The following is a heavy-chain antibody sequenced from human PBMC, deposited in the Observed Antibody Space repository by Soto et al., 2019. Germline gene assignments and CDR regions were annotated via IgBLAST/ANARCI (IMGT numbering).Heavy chain of an antibody. CDR2: ISYDGSNK. CDR1: GFTFSSYA. Sequence: GGSLSLSCAASGFTFSSYAMHWVRQAPGKGLEWVAVISYDGSNKYYADSVKGRFTISRDNSKNTLYLQMNSLRAEDTAVYYCARDANCSGGSCYSVYYGMDVWGQGTTVTVSS. J-gene: IGHJ6*02. D-gene: IGHD2-15*01. V-gene: IGHV3-30-3*01. CDR3: ARDANCSGGSCYSVYYGMDV.